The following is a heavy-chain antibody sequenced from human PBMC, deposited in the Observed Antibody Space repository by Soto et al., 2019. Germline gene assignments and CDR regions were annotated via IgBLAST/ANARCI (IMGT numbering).Heavy chain of an antibody. J-gene: IGHJ3*02. CDR1: GFTFDDYA. Sequence: EVQLVESGGGLVQPGRSLRLSCAASGFTFDDYAMHWVRQAPGKGLEWVSGISWNSGSIGYADSVKGRFTISRDNAKNSLYLQMNSLRAEDTALYYCAKGHGYSYGYDAFDIWGQGTMVTVSS. D-gene: IGHD5-18*01. CDR3: AKGHGYSYGYDAFDI. CDR2: ISWNSGSI. V-gene: IGHV3-9*01.